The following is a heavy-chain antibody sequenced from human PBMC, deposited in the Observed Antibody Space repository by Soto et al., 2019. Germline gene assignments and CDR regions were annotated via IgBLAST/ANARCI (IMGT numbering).Heavy chain of an antibody. V-gene: IGHV1-18*01. CDR2: ISAYNGNT. Sequence: QVQLVQSGAEVKKPGASVKVSCKASGYTFTSYGISWVRQAPGQGLEWMGWISAYNGNTNYAQKLRGRVTMTTDTSTSTAYMELRSLRSDDTAVYYCARVIRVVGATTYWSAFDIWGQGTMVTVSS. D-gene: IGHD1-26*01. CDR3: ARVIRVVGATTYWSAFDI. CDR1: GYTFTSYG. J-gene: IGHJ3*02.